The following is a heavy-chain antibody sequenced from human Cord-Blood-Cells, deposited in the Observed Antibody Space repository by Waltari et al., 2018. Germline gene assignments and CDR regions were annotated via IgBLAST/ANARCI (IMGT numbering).Heavy chain of an antibody. J-gene: IGHJ3*02. V-gene: IGHV1-2*02. Sequence: QVQLVQSGAEVKKPGASVKVSCKASGYTFTGYYMPWVRQAPGQGLEWMGWINPNSGGTNYAQKFQGRVTMTRDTSISTAYMELSRLRSDDTAVYYCARDPPVVPADDAFDIWGQGTMVTVSS. CDR2: INPNSGGT. D-gene: IGHD2-2*01. CDR3: ARDPPVVPADDAFDI. CDR1: GYTFTGYY.